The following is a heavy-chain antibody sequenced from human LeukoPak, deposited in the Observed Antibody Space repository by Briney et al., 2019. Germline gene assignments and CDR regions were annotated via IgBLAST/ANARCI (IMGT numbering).Heavy chain of an antibody. V-gene: IGHV3-74*01. CDR3: ARSASYIVVVPAASDAFDI. D-gene: IGHD2-2*01. CDR1: GITFSSYW. J-gene: IGHJ3*02. CDR2: INSDGSST. Sequence: GGSLRLSCAASGITFSSYWMHWVRQGPGKGLVWVSRINSDGSSTTYADSVKGRFTISRDNAKNTLYLQMSSLRAEDTAVHYCARSASYIVVVPAASDAFDIWGQGTLVTVSS.